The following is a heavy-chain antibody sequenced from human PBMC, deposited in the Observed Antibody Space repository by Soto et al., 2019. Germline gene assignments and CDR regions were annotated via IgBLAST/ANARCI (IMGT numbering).Heavy chain of an antibody. CDR1: GGSISQYY. Sequence: QVQLQESGPGLVKPSETLSLSCGVSGGSISQYYWSWIRQPAGKGLEWIGRIYSGGSTNYNPSLESRVTMSVDTSTHQFSLKLSSVTAADTAVYDGARGPGVFGDFSRDYWGQGPLVTVSS. J-gene: IGHJ4*02. CDR2: IYSGGST. V-gene: IGHV4-4*07. D-gene: IGHD3-10*01. CDR3: ARGPGVFGDFSRDY.